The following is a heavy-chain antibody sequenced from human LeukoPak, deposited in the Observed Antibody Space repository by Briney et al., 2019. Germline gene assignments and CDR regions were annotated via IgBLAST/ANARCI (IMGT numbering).Heavy chain of an antibody. CDR2: IYYTGST. CDR3: AGGGDSGGYYYPMFNY. J-gene: IGHJ4*02. V-gene: IGHV4-59*01. CDR1: GGSISNYY. D-gene: IGHD3-22*01. Sequence: SETLSLTCTVSGGSISNYYWSWIRQPPGKGLEGIGYIYYTGSTNYNLSLKSRVTISVDTSKNQFSLKLSSLTAADTAVYHCAGGGDSGGYYYPMFNYWGQGTLVTVSS.